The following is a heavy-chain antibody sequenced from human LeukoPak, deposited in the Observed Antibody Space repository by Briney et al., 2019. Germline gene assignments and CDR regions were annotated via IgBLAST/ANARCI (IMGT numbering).Heavy chain of an antibody. V-gene: IGHV3-33*01. CDR2: IWYDGSNK. D-gene: IGHD3-3*01. CDR3: ARVRYYDFWSGYSPRADYYYYMDV. J-gene: IGHJ6*03. Sequence: GGSLRLSCAASGFTFSSYGMHWVRQAPGKGLEWVAVIWYDGSNKYYADSVKGRFTISRDNSKNTLYLQMNSLRAEDTAVYYCARVRYYDFWSGYSPRADYYYYMDVWGKGTTVTVSS. CDR1: GFTFSSYG.